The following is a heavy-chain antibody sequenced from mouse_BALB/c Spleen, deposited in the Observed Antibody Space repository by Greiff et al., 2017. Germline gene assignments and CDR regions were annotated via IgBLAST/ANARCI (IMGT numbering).Heavy chain of an antibody. V-gene: IGHV1-67*01. CDR2: ISTYSGNT. CDR3: GRGSWERYGAWCAY. D-gene: IGHD2-14*01. Sequence: VQLQQSGPELVRPGVSVKISCKGSGYTFPDYAMHWVKQSHAKSLEWIGVISTYSGNTNYNQKFKGKATMTVDKSSSTAYMELARFTSEDSAIYYCGRGSWERYGAWCAYWGQGTLVTVAA. CDR1: GYTFPDYA. J-gene: IGHJ3*01.